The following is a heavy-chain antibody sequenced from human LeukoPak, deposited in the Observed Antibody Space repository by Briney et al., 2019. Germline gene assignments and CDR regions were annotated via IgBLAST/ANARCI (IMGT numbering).Heavy chain of an antibody. CDR2: ISNTGGRT. D-gene: IGHD3-3*01. V-gene: IGHV3-23*01. J-gene: IGHJ5*02. CDR1: GFTFSDSA. Sequence: PGGSLRLSSAASGFTFSDSAVSWVPHSPGEGLKWVSSISNTGGRTYYADSAKGRFTITRDNSRNTVDLQMNSLRAGDTAKYYCAKGGQDFDFWRFDLWGQGILVIVSS. CDR3: AKGGQDFDFWRFDL.